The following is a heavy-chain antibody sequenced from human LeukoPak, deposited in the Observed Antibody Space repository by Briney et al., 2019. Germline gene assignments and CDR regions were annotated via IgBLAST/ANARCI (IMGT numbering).Heavy chain of an antibody. V-gene: IGHV1-69*01. CDR1: GGTFSNYA. J-gene: IGHJ6*03. CDR2: IIPIFGTA. CDR3: ARVGVSNSYYYYMDV. D-gene: IGHD2/OR15-2a*01. Sequence: ASVKVSCKASGGTFSNYAINWVRQAPGQGLEWMGGIIPIFGTANYAQKFQGRVTITADESTSTAYMELSSLRSEDTAVYYCARVGVSNSYYYYMDVWGKGTTVTVPS.